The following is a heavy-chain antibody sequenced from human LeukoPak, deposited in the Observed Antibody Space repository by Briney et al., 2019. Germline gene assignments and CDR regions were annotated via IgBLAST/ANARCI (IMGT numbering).Heavy chain of an antibody. Sequence: SVKVSCKASGYTFTGYYIHWVRQAPGQGLEWMGRIIPILGIANYAQKFQGRVTITADKSTSTAYMELSSLRSEDTAVYYCARDRATGRKLNWFDPWGQGTLVTVSS. J-gene: IGHJ5*02. CDR2: IIPILGIA. D-gene: IGHD4-17*01. CDR3: ARDRATGRKLNWFDP. CDR1: GYTFTGYY. V-gene: IGHV1-69*04.